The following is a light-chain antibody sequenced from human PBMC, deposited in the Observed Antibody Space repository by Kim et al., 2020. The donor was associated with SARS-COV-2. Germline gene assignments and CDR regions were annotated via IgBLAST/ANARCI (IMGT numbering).Light chain of an antibody. CDR2: VGTGGIVG. CDR3: GADHGSGSNFPNVV. V-gene: IGLV9-49*01. J-gene: IGLJ2*01. Sequence: TLSSGYSNYKGDGYQQRPGKGPRFVMRVGTGGIVGSKGDGIPDRFSVLGSGLNRYLTIKNIQEEDESDYHCGADHGSGSNFPNVVFGGGTQLTVL. CDR1: SGYSNYK.